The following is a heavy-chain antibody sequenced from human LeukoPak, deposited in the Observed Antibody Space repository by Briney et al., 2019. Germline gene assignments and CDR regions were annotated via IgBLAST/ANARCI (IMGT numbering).Heavy chain of an antibody. Sequence: GGSLRLSCAASGLTFSSYAMSWVRQAPGKGLEWVSAISGRDGYTYYADSVKGRFTISRDNSKNTLYLQMNSLRAEDTAVYYCAKSLGTDYYFDYWGQGTLVTVSS. CDR2: ISGRDGYT. CDR1: GLTFSSYA. J-gene: IGHJ4*02. CDR3: AKSLGTDYYFDY. D-gene: IGHD3-16*01. V-gene: IGHV3-23*01.